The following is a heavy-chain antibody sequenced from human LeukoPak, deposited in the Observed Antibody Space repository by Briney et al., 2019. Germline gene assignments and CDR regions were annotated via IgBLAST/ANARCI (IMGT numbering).Heavy chain of an antibody. CDR1: GGTFSSYA. CDR3: ARTRRRGAYGSGEVDY. J-gene: IGHJ4*02. D-gene: IGHD3-10*01. V-gene: IGHV1-2*02. CDR2: INPNSGGT. Sequence: GASVKVSCKASGGTFSSYAISWVRQAPGQGLEWMGWINPNSGGTNYAQKFQGRVTMTRDTSISTAYMELSRLRSDDTAVYYCARTRRRGAYGSGEVDYWGQGTLVTVSS.